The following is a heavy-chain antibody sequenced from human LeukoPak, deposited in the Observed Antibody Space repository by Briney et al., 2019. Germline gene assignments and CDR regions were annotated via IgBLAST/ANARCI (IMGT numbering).Heavy chain of an antibody. V-gene: IGHV3-30*18. CDR3: AKGLRTGVGPYMGYHYYMDV. D-gene: IGHD3-16*01. CDR1: GFTFSSYG. CDR2: ISYDGSNK. Sequence: GGSLRLSCAASGFTFSSYGMHWVRQAPGKGLEWVAVISYDGSNKYYADSVKGRFTISRDNSKNTMYLQMNSLRDEDTGVYYCAKGLRTGVGPYMGYHYYMDVWGKGATVTVSS. J-gene: IGHJ6*03.